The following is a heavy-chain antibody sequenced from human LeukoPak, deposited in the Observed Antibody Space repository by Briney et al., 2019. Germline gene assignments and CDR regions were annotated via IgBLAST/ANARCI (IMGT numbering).Heavy chain of an antibody. CDR1: GGSISSGDYY. Sequence: SQTLSLTCTVSGGSISSGDYYWSWIRQPPGKGLEWIGYIYYSGGTYYNPSLKSRVTISVDTSKNQFSLKLSSVTAADTAVYYCARTYYDFWSGYSHRPPIDYWGQGTLVTVS. J-gene: IGHJ4*02. V-gene: IGHV4-30-4*08. D-gene: IGHD3-3*01. CDR2: IYYSGGT. CDR3: ARTYYDFWSGYSHRPPIDY.